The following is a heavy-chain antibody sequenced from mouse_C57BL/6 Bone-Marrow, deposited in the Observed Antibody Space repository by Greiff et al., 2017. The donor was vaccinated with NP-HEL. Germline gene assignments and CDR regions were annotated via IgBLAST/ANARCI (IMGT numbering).Heavy chain of an antibody. D-gene: IGHD2-4*01. CDR1: GYTFTSYW. Sequence: VQLQQPGAELVMPGASVKLSCKASGYTFTSYWMHWVKQRPGQGLEWIGEIDPSDSYTNYNQKFKGKSTLTVDKSSSTAYMQLSSLTSEDSAVYYCASFLYDYDSYWGQGTTLTVSS. J-gene: IGHJ2*01. CDR3: ASFLYDYDSY. V-gene: IGHV1-69*01. CDR2: IDPSDSYT.